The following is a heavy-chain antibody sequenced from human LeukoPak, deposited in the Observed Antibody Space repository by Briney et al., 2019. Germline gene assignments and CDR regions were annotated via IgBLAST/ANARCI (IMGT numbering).Heavy chain of an antibody. CDR2: IYPGDSDP. V-gene: IGHV5-51*01. CDR3: TSLFYYGMDV. Sequence: GEALMISCKCSGYSFTNYWIGVVRHMPGEGLEWMWIIYPGDSDPRYSPSFQGQVTISADKSISNAYLQWSSLKASDTSMYYCTSLFYYGMDVWGQGTTVTVSS. D-gene: IGHD2-21*01. CDR1: GYSFTNYW. J-gene: IGHJ6*01.